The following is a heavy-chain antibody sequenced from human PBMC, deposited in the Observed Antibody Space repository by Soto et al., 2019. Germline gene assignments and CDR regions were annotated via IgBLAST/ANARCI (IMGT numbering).Heavy chain of an antibody. J-gene: IGHJ4*02. Sequence: QVQLQESGPGLVKPSQTLSLTCTVSGGSISSGDYYWSWIRQPPGKGLEWIGYIYYSGSTYYNPSLKSRVTISVDTSTNQFSLKLGAVTAADTAVYYCARVGGFGATTIDYWGQGTLVTVSS. CDR3: ARVGGFGATTIDY. D-gene: IGHD3-10*01. CDR1: GGSISSGDYY. V-gene: IGHV4-30-4*01. CDR2: IYYSGST.